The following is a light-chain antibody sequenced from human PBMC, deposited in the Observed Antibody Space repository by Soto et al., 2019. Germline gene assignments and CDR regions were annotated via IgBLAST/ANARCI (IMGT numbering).Light chain of an antibody. J-gene: IGKJ2*01. CDR1: QSVNNN. CDR2: GAS. Sequence: EIVMTQSPATLSVSPGERATLSCRASQSVNNNLAWYQQKPGQAPRLLIYGASTRATGFPARFSGSGSGTDVTLTISSLQSEDFAVYYCQQYYNWPPFTFGQGTKLEIK. CDR3: QQYYNWPPFT. V-gene: IGKV3-15*01.